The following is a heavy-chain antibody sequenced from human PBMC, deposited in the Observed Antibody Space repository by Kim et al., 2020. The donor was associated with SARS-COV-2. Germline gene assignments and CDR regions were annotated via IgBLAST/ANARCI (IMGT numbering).Heavy chain of an antibody. CDR3: ARVRTNHFGFWYFDV. Sequence: GSLRLSCAASGFAFSNYAMIWVRQAPGKGLEWISAIRGGDGKTFYEDSVKSRFTISRDDSKDTVYLQVDSLRAEDTAVYFCARVRTNHFGFWYFDVWGRGTLVTVSS. CDR2: IRGGDGKT. CDR1: GFAFSNYA. J-gene: IGHJ2*01. V-gene: IGHV3-23*01. D-gene: IGHD3-10*01.